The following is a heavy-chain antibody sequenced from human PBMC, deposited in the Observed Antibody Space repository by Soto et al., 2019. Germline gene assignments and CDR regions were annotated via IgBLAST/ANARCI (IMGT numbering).Heavy chain of an antibody. J-gene: IGHJ4*02. D-gene: IGHD4-17*01. V-gene: IGHV3-23*01. CDR2: ISRSGSNP. Sequence: EVQVLESGGGLVQPGGSLRLSCAASGFTFSSYAISWVRQAPGQGLEWVSAISRSGSNPYYADSVKGRFTISRDNSKNTLYLQMSSLRAEDTALYYCAKTASMTIRDGFDHWGQGTLVTVSS. CDR1: GFTFSSYA. CDR3: AKTASMTIRDGFDH.